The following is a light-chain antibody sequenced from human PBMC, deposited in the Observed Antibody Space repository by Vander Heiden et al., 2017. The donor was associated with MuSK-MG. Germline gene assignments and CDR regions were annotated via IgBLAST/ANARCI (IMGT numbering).Light chain of an antibody. CDR2: KAS. CDR1: QSISSW. V-gene: IGKV1-5*03. Sequence: DIQLTQSPSTLSASVGDRVTITCRASQSISSWLAWYQQKPGKAPKLLIYKASSLETGVPSRSSGSGSGTEFTLTISSLQPDDFATYYCQQDNSCWTFGPGTKVEIK. CDR3: QQDNSCWT. J-gene: IGKJ1*01.